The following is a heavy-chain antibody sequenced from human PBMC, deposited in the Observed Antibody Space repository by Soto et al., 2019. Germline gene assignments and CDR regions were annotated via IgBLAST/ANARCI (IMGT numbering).Heavy chain of an antibody. V-gene: IGHV1-2*04. CDR2: INPNSGGT. CDR1: GYTFTGYY. J-gene: IGHJ6*02. Sequence: ASVKVSCKASGYTFTGYYMHWVRQAPGQGLEWMGWINPNSGGTNYAQKFQGWVTMTRDTSISTAYMELSRLRSDDTAVYYCARGGNSAMGNYYDYGMDVWGQGTTVTVSS. D-gene: IGHD5-18*01. CDR3: ARGGNSAMGNYYDYGMDV.